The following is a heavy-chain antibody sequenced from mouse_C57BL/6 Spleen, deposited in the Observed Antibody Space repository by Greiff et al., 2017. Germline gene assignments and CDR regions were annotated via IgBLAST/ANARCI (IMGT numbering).Heavy chain of an antibody. V-gene: IGHV2-3*01. J-gene: IGHJ4*01. D-gene: IGHD2-1*01. CDR2: IWGDGST. Sequence: VQVVESGPGLVAPSQSLSITCTASGFSLTSYGVSWVRQPPGQGLEWLGVIWGDGSTNYHSALISRLSISKDNSKSQVFLKLNSLQTDDTATYYCATYANYELGSYYYAMDYWGQGTSVTVSS. CDR1: GFSLTSYG. CDR3: ATYANYELGSYYYAMDY.